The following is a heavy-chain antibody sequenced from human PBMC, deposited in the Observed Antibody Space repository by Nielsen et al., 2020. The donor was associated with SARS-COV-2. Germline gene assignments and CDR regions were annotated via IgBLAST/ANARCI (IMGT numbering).Heavy chain of an antibody. D-gene: IGHD6-13*01. Sequence: SGPTLVQPPQTLTLTCTFSGFSLSTSGMCVSWIRQPPGKALEWLALIYWDDDKRYSPSLKSRLTITKDTSKNQVVLTMTNMDPVDTATYYCSRGAAALDYWGQGTLVTVSS. CDR2: IYWDDDK. J-gene: IGHJ4*02. CDR3: SRGAAALDY. V-gene: IGHV2-5*08. CDR1: GFSLSTSGMC.